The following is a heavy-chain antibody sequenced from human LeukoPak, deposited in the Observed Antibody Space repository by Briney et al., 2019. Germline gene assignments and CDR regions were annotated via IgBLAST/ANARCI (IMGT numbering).Heavy chain of an antibody. V-gene: IGHV4-61*01. CDR3: ARAAYSGSYHSDY. J-gene: IGHJ4*02. CDR1: GGAVNSGSYY. Sequence: SETLSLTCTVSGGAVNSGSYYWNWIRQPPGKGLEWIGYIYYSGSTNYNPSLKSRVTISVDTSKNQFSLKLSSVTAADTAVYYCARAAYSGSYHSDYWGQGTLVTVSS. CDR2: IYYSGST. D-gene: IGHD1-26*01.